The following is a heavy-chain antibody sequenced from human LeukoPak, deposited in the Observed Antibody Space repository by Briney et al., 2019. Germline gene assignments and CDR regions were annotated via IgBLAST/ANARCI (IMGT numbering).Heavy chain of an antibody. Sequence: GGSLRLSCAASGFTFSSYGMSWVRQAPGKGLEWVAFIRYDGSNKYYADSVKGRFTISRDNSKNTLYLQMNSLRAEDTAVYYCAKDLVRIVATDGYWGQGTLVTVSS. J-gene: IGHJ4*02. D-gene: IGHD5-12*01. CDR1: GFTFSSYG. V-gene: IGHV3-30*02. CDR3: AKDLVRIVATDGY. CDR2: IRYDGSNK.